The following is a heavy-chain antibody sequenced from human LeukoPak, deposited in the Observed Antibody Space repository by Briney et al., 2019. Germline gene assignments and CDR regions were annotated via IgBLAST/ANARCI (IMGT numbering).Heavy chain of an antibody. CDR1: GYTFTGYY. J-gene: IGHJ5*02. Sequence: GASVKVSCKAPGYTFTGYYMHWVRQAPGEGLEWMGWINHNSGGTNYAQKFQGRVTMTRDTSISTAYMELSRLRSDDTAVYYCARVVEDRSYGSSWYPDDNWFDPWGQGTLVTVSS. CDR3: ARVVEDRSYGSSWYPDDNWFDP. CDR2: INHNSGGT. V-gene: IGHV1-2*02. D-gene: IGHD6-13*01.